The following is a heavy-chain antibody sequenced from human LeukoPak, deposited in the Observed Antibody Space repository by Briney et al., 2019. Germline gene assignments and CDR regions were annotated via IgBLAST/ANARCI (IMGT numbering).Heavy chain of an antibody. CDR3: ARAYYDSKTPRA. Sequence: SETLSLTCAVYGGSFSGYYWSWIRQPPGKGLEWIGEINHSGSTNYNPSLKSRVTISVDTSKNQFSLKLSSVTAADTAAYYCARAYYDSKTPRAWGQGTMVTVSS. V-gene: IGHV4-34*01. CDR2: INHSGST. CDR1: GGSFSGYY. D-gene: IGHD3-22*01. J-gene: IGHJ3*01.